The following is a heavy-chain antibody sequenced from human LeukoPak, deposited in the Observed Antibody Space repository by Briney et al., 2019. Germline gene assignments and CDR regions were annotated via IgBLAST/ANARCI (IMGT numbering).Heavy chain of an antibody. V-gene: IGHV4-4*07. CDR3: ARVNRFNWFDP. Sequence: PSETLSLTCTVSGGSISSFFWSWIRQPAGKGLEWIGRIYTSGSTSYNPSLKSRVTMSVDTSKNQFSLKLSSVTAADSAVYYCARVNRFNWFDPWGQGTLVTVSS. J-gene: IGHJ5*02. CDR2: IYTSGST. D-gene: IGHD2/OR15-2a*01. CDR1: GGSISSFF.